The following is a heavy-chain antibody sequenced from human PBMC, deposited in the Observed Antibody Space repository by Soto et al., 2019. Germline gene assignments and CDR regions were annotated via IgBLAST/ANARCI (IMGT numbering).Heavy chain of an antibody. Sequence: EVQLVESGGGLVQPGGSLRLSCAASGFTFSSDWMHWVRQAPGKGLVWVSRINSDGSSTSYADSVKGRFTISRDNAKNTLYLQMNSLRAEDTAVYYCASSIVPGAALFDPWGQGTLVTVSS. CDR3: ASSIVPGAALFDP. D-gene: IGHD2-2*01. CDR1: GFTFSSDW. J-gene: IGHJ5*02. CDR2: INSDGSST. V-gene: IGHV3-74*01.